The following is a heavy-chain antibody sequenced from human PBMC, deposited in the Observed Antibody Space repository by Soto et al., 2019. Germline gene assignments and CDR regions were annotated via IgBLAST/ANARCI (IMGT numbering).Heavy chain of an antibody. CDR2: IYPGDSDT. Sequence: EVHLVQSGAEVKKPGESLKISCKASGYSFTSYWIAWVRQMPGKGLEWMGIIYPGDSDTRYSPSFQGQVSISADKSISTAYLQWSSLKASDTAMYYCARLLNTATVTDPDYWGKGTLVTVSS. D-gene: IGHD5-18*01. J-gene: IGHJ4*02. CDR3: ARLLNTATVTDPDY. CDR1: GYSFTSYW. V-gene: IGHV5-51*01.